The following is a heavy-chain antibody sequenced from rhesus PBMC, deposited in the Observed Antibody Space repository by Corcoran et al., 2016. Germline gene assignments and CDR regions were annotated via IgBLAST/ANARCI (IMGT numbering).Heavy chain of an antibody. CDR2: ISSKGSTT. D-gene: IGHD6-31*01. J-gene: IGHJ4*01. Sequence: EVQLVESGGGLVQPGGSLRLSCAASGLTFSRYWMYWVRQAAGNGLEWVTRISSKGSTTSYADSVKGLFTISRENAKNSLYLQMNSLRAEDTAVYYCAKGGSSGWYPPYFDYWGQGVLVTVSS. CDR1: GLTFSRYW. V-gene: IGHV3-119*01. CDR3: AKGGSSGWYPPYFDY.